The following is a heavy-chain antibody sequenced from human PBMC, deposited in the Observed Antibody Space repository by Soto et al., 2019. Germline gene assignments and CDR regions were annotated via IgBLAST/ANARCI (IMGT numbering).Heavy chain of an antibody. V-gene: IGHV3-23*01. CDR3: VRKYPGTRPFDY. CDR1: GFTFNSYA. J-gene: IGHJ4*01. CDR2: IGTDGNT. Sequence: GGSLRLSCAASGFTFNSYAMNWVRQAPGKGLAWVSAIGTDGNTYYANSVKGRFTISRDNSRTTLYLQMNSLRVEDTALYYCVRKYPGTRPFDYWGQGTLVTSPQ. D-gene: IGHD2-2*01.